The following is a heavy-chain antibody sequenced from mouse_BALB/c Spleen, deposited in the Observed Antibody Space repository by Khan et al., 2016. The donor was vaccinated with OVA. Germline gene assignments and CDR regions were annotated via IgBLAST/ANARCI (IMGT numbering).Heavy chain of an antibody. CDR3: ARHRFGYFDV. V-gene: IGHV2-6-2*01. CDR2: IWSDGIT. J-gene: IGHJ1*01. Sequence: QVQLKESGPDLVAPSQSLSITCTVSGFSLTSYGVHWVRQPPGKGLEWLVVIWSDGITTYNSALKSRLSISKDNSKNQVFLQMNSLQTDDTAMYYCARHRFGYFDVWGAGTTVTVSS. CDR1: GFSLTSYG.